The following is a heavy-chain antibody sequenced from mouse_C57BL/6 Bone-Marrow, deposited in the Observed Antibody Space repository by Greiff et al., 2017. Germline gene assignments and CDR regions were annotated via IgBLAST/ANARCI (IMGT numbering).Heavy chain of an antibody. D-gene: IGHD4-1*01. CDR3: AQNWDSDY. J-gene: IGHJ2*01. Sequence: EVQLQQSVAELVRPGASVKLSCTASGFNIKNTYMHWVKQRPEQGLEWIGRIYPANGNTKYAQKFQGKATMTADTSASTAYLELSSLTTEDTAIYYCAQNWDSDYWGQGTTLTVSS. CDR1: GFNIKNTY. V-gene: IGHV14-3*01. CDR2: IYPANGNT.